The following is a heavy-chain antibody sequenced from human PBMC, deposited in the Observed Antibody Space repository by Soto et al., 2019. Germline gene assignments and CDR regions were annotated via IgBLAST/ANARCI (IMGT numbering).Heavy chain of an antibody. CDR3: AHTWGLPFDY. D-gene: IGHD3-16*01. CDR1: GFSLRTTGVG. Sequence: QITLKESGPTLVKPTQTLTLTCTYSGFSLRTTGVGVGWIRQPPGKALEWLGIIYWNDDTRYSPSLKSRFTLTSDISKSQVVLTMTNMDTVDTGTYYCAHTWGLPFDYWGQGTQVIVSS. CDR2: IYWNDDT. V-gene: IGHV2-5*01. J-gene: IGHJ4*02.